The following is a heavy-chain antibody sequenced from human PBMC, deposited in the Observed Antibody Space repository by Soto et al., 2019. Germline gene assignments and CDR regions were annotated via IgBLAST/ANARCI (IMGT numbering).Heavy chain of an antibody. Sequence: ASVKVSCKASGYTFTSYYMHWVRQAPGQGPEWMGIINPSGGSTSYAQKFQGRVTMTRDTSTSTVYMELSSLRSEDTAVYYCARDGSDYYESSGYYNEYYDMDVWGQGTTVTV. CDR1: GYTFTSYY. V-gene: IGHV1-46*01. J-gene: IGHJ6*02. D-gene: IGHD3-22*01. CDR3: ARDGSDYYESSGYYNEYYDMDV. CDR2: INPSGGST.